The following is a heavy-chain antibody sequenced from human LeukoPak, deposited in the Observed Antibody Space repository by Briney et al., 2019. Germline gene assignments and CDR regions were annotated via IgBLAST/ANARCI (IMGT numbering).Heavy chain of an antibody. CDR3: ARGLTMVRGVIGTIWNPTSHDYYYYMDV. J-gene: IGHJ6*03. V-gene: IGHV1-69*13. CDR2: IIPIFGTA. CDR1: GGTFSSYA. Sequence: GASVKVSCKASGGTFSSYAISWVRQAPGQGLEWMGGIIPIFGTANYAQKFQGRVTITADESTSTAYMELSSLRSEDTAVYYCARGLTMVRGVIGTIWNPTSHDYYYYMDVWGKGTTVTISS. D-gene: IGHD3-10*01.